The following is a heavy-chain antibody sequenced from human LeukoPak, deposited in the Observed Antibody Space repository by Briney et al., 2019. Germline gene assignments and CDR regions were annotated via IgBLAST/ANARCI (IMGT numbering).Heavy chain of an antibody. CDR3: AGGRAPGGPLRYFDWSPQTWFDP. V-gene: IGHV4-61*01. CDR2: IYHSGST. J-gene: IGHJ5*02. Sequence: PSETLSLTCTVSGGSVSSGSYYWSWIRQPPGKGLEWIGCIYHSGSTNYNPSLKSRVTISVDTSKNQFSLKLSSVTAADTAVYYCAGGRAPGGPLRYFDWSPQTWFDPWGQGTLVTVSS. CDR1: GGSVSSGSYY. D-gene: IGHD3-9*01.